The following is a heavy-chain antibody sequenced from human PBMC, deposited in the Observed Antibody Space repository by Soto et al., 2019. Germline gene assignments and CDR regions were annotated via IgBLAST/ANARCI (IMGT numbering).Heavy chain of an antibody. J-gene: IGHJ5*02. CDR1: GYTFTSYG. Sequence: QVQLVQSGAEVKKPGASVKVSCKASGYTFTSYGISWVRQAPGQGLEWMGWISAYNGNTNYAQKLQGRVTMTTDTRTSTADMEVRNLRSNDTAVYYCARDPPYSSGCYAGFDPVGQGTLVTVSS. V-gene: IGHV1-18*01. CDR3: ARDPPYSSGCYAGFDP. D-gene: IGHD6-19*01. CDR2: ISAYNGNT.